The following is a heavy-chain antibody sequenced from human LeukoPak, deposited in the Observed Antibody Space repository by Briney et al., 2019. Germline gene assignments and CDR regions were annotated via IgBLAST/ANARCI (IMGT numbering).Heavy chain of an antibody. V-gene: IGHV3-48*03. CDR1: GFTFSSYK. D-gene: IGHD2/OR15-2a*01. CDR2: ISSSGSTI. CDR3: AREEPDNQSKYRNAGYGFDI. Sequence: PGGSLRLSCAASGFTFSSYKMNWVRQAPGKGLEWVSYISSSGSTIYYADSVKGRFFISRDNAKISLYMQMNRHRAEDTAVYYCAREEPDNQSKYRNAGYGFDIWGQGTMVTVSS. J-gene: IGHJ3*02.